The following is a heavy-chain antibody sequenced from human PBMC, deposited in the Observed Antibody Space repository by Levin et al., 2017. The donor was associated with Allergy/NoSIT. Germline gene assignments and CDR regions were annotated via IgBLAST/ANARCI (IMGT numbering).Heavy chain of an antibody. J-gene: IGHJ3*02. CDR3: ARVQRGAFDI. Sequence: GGSLRLSCAASGFTLSNYDMHWVRQVTGKGLEWVSAINTAGDTHYPGSVKGRFTISRENAKNSLYLQMNSLRAGDSSVYYCARVQRGAFDIWGQGTMVTVSS. CDR1: GFTLSNYD. V-gene: IGHV3-13*01. CDR2: INTAGDT. D-gene: IGHD2-2*01.